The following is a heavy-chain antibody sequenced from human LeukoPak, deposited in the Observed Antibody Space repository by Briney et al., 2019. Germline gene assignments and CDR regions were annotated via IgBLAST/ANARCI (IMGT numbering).Heavy chain of an antibody. CDR3: AKRDGSGSSSSFDY. V-gene: IGHV3-23*01. CDR2: ISGGGGNT. D-gene: IGHD3-10*01. Sequence: GGSLRLSCAASGFTFSSYAMTWVRQAPGKGLEWVSSISGGGGNTYYADSVKGRFTISRDNSKNTLSLQMNSLRAEDTAVYYCAKRDGSGSSSSFDYWGQGTLVTVSS. CDR1: GFTFSSYA. J-gene: IGHJ4*02.